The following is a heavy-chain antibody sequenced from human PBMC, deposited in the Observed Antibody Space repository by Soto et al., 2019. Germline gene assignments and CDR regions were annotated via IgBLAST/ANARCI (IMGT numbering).Heavy chain of an antibody. CDR2: ISYDGSNK. V-gene: IGHV3-30*18. CDR3: AKDLYSSGWSYRGMDV. CDR1: GFSFGSYG. Sequence: QVQLVESGGGVVQPGRSLRLSCAASGFSFGSYGMHWVRQAPGKGLEWVAVISYDGSNKYHADSVKGRFTISRDNSRNTLYLQMNRLRAEEDTALYYCAKDLYSSGWSYRGMDVWGQGTTVTVSS. J-gene: IGHJ6*02. D-gene: IGHD6-19*01.